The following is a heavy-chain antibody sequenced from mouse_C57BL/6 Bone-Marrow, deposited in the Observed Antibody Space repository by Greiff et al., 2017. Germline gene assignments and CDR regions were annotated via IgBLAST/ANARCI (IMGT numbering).Heavy chain of an antibody. D-gene: IGHD1-1*01. J-gene: IGHJ4*01. CDR2: IDPSDSYT. CDR3: ARGGITTGDYYAMDY. V-gene: IGHV1-59*01. Sequence: QVQLQQPGAELVRPGTSVKLSCKASGYTFTSYWMHWVKQRPGQGLEWIGVIDPSDSYTNYNQKFKGKATLTVDTSSSTAYMQLSSLTSEDSAVXYCARGGITTGDYYAMDYWGQGTSVTVSS. CDR1: GYTFTSYW.